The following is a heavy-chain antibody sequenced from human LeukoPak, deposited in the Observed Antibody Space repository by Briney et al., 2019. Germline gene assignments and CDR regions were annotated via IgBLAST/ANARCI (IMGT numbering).Heavy chain of an antibody. V-gene: IGHV1-2*02. CDR3: ARVVAGVGAAFDY. Sequence: ASVKVSCKASGYTFTDYYMHWVRQAPGQGLEWMGWIDPNTGGTNYAQKFQDRDAMTGDTSISTAYMELNRLRSDDTAVYYCARVVAGVGAAFDYWGQGTLVTVSS. CDR1: GYTFTDYY. D-gene: IGHD6-13*01. CDR2: IDPNTGGT. J-gene: IGHJ4*02.